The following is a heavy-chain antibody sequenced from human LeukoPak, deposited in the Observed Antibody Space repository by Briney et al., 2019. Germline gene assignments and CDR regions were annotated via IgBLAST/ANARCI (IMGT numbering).Heavy chain of an antibody. CDR2: INWNGGST. CDR1: GFTFDDYG. D-gene: IGHD6-19*01. V-gene: IGHV3-20*04. Sequence: GGSLRLSCAASGFTFDDYGMSWVRHAPGKGLAWVSGINWNGGSTGYADSVKGRFTISRDNAKNSLYLQMNSLRAEDTALYYCARDRAVAGKGQIDYWGQGTLVTVSS. J-gene: IGHJ4*02. CDR3: ARDRAVAGKGQIDY.